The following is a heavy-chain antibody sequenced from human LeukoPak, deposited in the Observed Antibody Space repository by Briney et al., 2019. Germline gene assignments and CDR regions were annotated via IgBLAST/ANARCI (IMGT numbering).Heavy chain of an antibody. Sequence: GGSLRLSCAASGFTFSDYYMSWIRQAPGKGLEWVSYISSSGSTIYYADSVKGRFTISRDNAKNSLYLQMNSLRAEDTAVYYCARVEFVYCGGDCFPPIDYWGQGTLVTVSS. CDR3: ARVEFVYCGGDCFPPIDY. V-gene: IGHV3-11*01. CDR2: ISSSGSTI. J-gene: IGHJ4*02. CDR1: GFTFSDYY. D-gene: IGHD2-21*02.